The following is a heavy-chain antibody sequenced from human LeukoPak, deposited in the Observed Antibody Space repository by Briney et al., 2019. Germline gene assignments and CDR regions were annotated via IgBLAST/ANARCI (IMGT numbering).Heavy chain of an antibody. CDR1: AFTLTTFV. CDR2: IWYDGSDK. J-gene: IGHJ4*02. CDR3: AKDLLYSSGSRLLDY. V-gene: IGHV3-33*06. D-gene: IGHD6-19*01. Sequence: PGGSLSLSCAVSAFTLTTFVMHWVRQAPGKGLEWVAVIWYDGSDKYYADSVKGRFAISRDNSKNTLYLQMNSLRVEDTAVYYCAKDLLYSSGSRLLDYWGQGTLVTVSS.